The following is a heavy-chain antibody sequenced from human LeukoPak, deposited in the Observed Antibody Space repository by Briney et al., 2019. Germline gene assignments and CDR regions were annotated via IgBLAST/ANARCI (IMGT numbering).Heavy chain of an antibody. CDR3: ARLGSSWYGAINWFDP. CDR2: IYYSGST. J-gene: IGHJ5*02. CDR1: GGSISSSSYY. Sequence: PSETLSLACTVSGGSISSSSYYWGWIRQPPGKGLEWIGSIYYSGSTNYNPSLKSRVTISVDTSKNQFSLKLSSVTAADTAVYYCARLGSSWYGAINWFDPWGQGTLVTVSS. D-gene: IGHD6-13*01. V-gene: IGHV4-39*07.